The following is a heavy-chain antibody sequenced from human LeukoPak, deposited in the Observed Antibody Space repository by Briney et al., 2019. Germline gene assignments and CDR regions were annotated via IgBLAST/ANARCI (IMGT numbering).Heavy chain of an antibody. V-gene: IGHV1-18*01. CDR3: ARVYSSGWYGYYYYGMDV. D-gene: IGHD6-19*01. CDR1: GYTFTSYG. CDR2: ISAYNGNT. Sequence: GASVKVSCKASGYTFTSYGISWVRQAPGQGLEWMGWISAYNGNTNYAQKLQGRVTMTTDTSTSTAYMELRSLRPDDTAVYYCARVYSSGWYGYYYYGMDVWGQGTTVTVSS. J-gene: IGHJ6*02.